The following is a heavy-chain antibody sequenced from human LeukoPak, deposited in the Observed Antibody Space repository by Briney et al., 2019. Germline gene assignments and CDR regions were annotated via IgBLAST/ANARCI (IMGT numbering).Heavy chain of an antibody. D-gene: IGHD3-3*01. CDR1: GGSISSGGYY. CDR3: ARGDYDFWSGYYGY. CDR2: IYYSGST. V-gene: IGHV4-31*03. Sequence: SQTLSLTCTVSGGSISSGGYYWSWIRQHPGKGLEWIGYIYYSGSTYYNPSLKSRVTISVDTSQNQFSLKLSSVTAADTAVYYYARGDYDFWSGYYGYWGQGTLVTVSS. J-gene: IGHJ4*02.